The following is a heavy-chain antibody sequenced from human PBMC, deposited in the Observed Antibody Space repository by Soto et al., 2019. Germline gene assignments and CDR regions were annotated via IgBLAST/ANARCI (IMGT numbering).Heavy chain of an antibody. V-gene: IGHV3-23*01. CDR1: GFTFSSYA. J-gene: IGHJ3*02. CDR3: AKDLLEPQDIVVVVAATPVAFEI. CDR2: ISGSGGST. Sequence: GRSLRLSCAASGFTFSSYAMSWVRQAPGKGLKWLSVISGSGGSTYYADSVKGRFTISRDKSKNTLYLQMNSLRAEDTAVYYCAKDLLEPQDIVVVVAATPVAFEIWGQGTMVTVSS. D-gene: IGHD2-15*01.